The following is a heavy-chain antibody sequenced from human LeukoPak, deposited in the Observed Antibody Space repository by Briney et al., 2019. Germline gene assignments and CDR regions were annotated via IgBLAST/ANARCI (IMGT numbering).Heavy chain of an antibody. V-gene: IGHV3-48*04. CDR2: IRSSSSTI. CDR3: AREPLNYYGSSYYFDY. J-gene: IGHJ4*02. CDR1: GFTFSSYN. D-gene: IGHD3-10*01. Sequence: GGSLRLSCAASGFTFSSYNMNWVRQAPGKGLEWVSYIRSSSSTIYYADSVKGRFTISRDNAKNSLYLQMNSLRAEDTAVYYCAREPLNYYGSSYYFDYWGQGALVTVSS.